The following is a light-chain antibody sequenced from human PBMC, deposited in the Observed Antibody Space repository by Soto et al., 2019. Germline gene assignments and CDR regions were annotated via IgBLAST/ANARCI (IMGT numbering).Light chain of an antibody. J-gene: IGKJ1*01. Sequence: EIVMTQSPATPSVSPGERATLSCRASQSVGSNLVWYQQKPGQAPRLLIYGASTRATGIPARFSESGSGSEFTPTISSLQSEDSAVYFCQQCNNWPPWTFGQGTKV. CDR3: QQCNNWPPWT. V-gene: IGKV3D-15*01. CDR1: QSVGSN. CDR2: GAS.